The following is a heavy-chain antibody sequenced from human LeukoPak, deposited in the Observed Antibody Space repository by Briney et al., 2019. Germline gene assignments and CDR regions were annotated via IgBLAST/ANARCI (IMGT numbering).Heavy chain of an antibody. D-gene: IGHD3-16*01. CDR3: ARGTSRIMIAE. CDR2: IIPILGIA. J-gene: IGHJ4*02. CDR1: GGTFSSYA. V-gene: IGHV1-69*04. Sequence: ASVKVSCKASGGTFSSYAISWVRQAPGQGLEWMGRIIPILGIANYAQKFQGRVTITADKSTSTAYMELSSLRSEDTAVYYCARGTSRIMIAEWGQGTLVTVSS.